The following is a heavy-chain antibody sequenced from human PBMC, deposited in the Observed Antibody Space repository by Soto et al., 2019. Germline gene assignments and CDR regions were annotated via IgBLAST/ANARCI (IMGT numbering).Heavy chain of an antibody. CDR3: ARGCRIQLWLRYYGMDV. V-gene: IGHV4-34*01. J-gene: IGHJ6*02. Sequence: SETLSRTCAVYGGSFSCYYWSWIRQPPGKGLEWIGEINHSGSTNYNPSLKSRVTISVDTSKNQFSLKLSSVTAADTAVYYCARGCRIQLWLRYYGMDVWGQGTTVTSP. CDR1: GGSFSCYY. D-gene: IGHD5-18*01. CDR2: INHSGST.